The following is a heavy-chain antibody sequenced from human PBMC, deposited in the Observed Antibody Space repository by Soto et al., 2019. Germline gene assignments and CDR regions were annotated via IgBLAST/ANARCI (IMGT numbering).Heavy chain of an antibody. V-gene: IGHV4-59*08. J-gene: IGHJ4*02. CDR3: ARPYGESI. CDR2: IYFTGST. CDR1: GDSISTYY. Sequence: SETLSLTCTVSGDSISTYYWSWFRQPPGKGLEWIGYIYFTGSTFYNPSLKSRVIISVDTSRNQFSLNLYSVTAADTAVYYCARPYGESIWGQGTLVTVSS. D-gene: IGHD3-10*01.